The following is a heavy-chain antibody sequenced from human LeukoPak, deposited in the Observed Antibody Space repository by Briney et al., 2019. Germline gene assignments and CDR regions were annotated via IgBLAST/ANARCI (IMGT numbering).Heavy chain of an antibody. Sequence: GGSLRLSCAASGFTSSSYAMSWVRQAPGKGLEWVSAISSNGGSTYYADSVKGRFTISRDNSKNTLYLQMGSLRAEDMAVYYCARAGIAVAGSLDYWGQGTLVTVSS. CDR2: ISSNGGST. V-gene: IGHV3-64*02. CDR1: GFTSSSYA. D-gene: IGHD6-19*01. J-gene: IGHJ4*02. CDR3: ARAGIAVAGSLDY.